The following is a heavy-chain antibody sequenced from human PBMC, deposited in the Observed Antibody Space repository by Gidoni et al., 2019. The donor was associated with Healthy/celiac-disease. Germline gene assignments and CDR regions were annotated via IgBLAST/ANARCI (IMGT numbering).Heavy chain of an antibody. CDR1: GFTFSSYS. D-gene: IGHD3-16*01. V-gene: IGHV3-48*01. CDR2: ISSSSSTI. J-gene: IGHJ4*02. Sequence: EVQLVESGGGLVQPGGSLRLSCAASGFTFSSYSMNWVRQAPGKGLEWVSYISSSSSTIYYADSVKGRFTISRENAKNSLYLKMNSLRAEDTAVYYCARPQVTFGGVMTEDYWGQGTLVTVSS. CDR3: ARPQVTFGGVMTEDY.